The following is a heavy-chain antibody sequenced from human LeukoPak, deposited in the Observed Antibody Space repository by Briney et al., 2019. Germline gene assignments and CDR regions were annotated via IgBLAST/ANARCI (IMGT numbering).Heavy chain of an antibody. Sequence: TSGGSLRLSCAASGFTFSNAWMSWVRQAPGKGLEWVGRIKSKTDGWTTDYAAPVKGRFTISRDDSKNTLYLQMNSLKTEDTAVYYCTTDPPPRYYYGSGSYYSPIDYWGQGTLVTVSS. J-gene: IGHJ4*02. CDR2: IKSKTDGWTT. CDR1: GFTFSNAW. CDR3: TTDPPPRYYYGSGSYYSPIDY. D-gene: IGHD3-10*01. V-gene: IGHV3-15*01.